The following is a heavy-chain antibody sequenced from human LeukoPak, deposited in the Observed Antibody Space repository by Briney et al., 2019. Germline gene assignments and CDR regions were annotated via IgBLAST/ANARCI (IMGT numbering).Heavy chain of an antibody. V-gene: IGHV3-15*01. CDR2: IKSKTDGGTT. CDR1: GFTFSNAW. J-gene: IGHJ4*02. Sequence: GGSLRLSCAASGFTFSNAWMSWVRQAPGKGLEWVGRIKSKTDGGTTDYAAPVKGRFTISRDDSKNTLYLQMNSLKPEDTAVYYCPTAEFGGSGSYYNVDYWGQGTLVTVSS. D-gene: IGHD3-10*01. CDR3: PTAEFGGSGSYYNVDY.